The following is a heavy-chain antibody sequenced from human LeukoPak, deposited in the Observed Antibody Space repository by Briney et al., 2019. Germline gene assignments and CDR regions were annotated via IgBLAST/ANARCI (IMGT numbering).Heavy chain of an antibody. CDR3: ASGGEWLFATNYYGMDV. Sequence: ASVKVSCKASGYTFTGYYMHWVRQAPGQGLEWMGWINPNSGGTNYAQKLQGRVTMTTDTSTSTAYMELRSLRSDDTAVYYCASGGEWLFATNYYGMDVWGQGTTVTVSS. CDR2: INPNSGGT. CDR1: GYTFTGYY. D-gene: IGHD3-3*01. V-gene: IGHV1-2*02. J-gene: IGHJ6*02.